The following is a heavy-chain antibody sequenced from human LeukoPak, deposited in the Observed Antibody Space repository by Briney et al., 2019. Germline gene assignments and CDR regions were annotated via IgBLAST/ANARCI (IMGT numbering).Heavy chain of an antibody. D-gene: IGHD6-6*01. V-gene: IGHV3-30*02. CDR3: AKERGIAARSSLDY. Sequence: GGSLRLSCAASGFTFRTYSIHWVRQAPGKGLEWVAFIRYDGSNKYYADSVKGRFTISRDNSKNTLYLQMNSLRAEDTAVYYCAKERGIAARSSLDYWGQGTLVTVSS. CDR2: IRYDGSNK. J-gene: IGHJ4*02. CDR1: GFTFRTYS.